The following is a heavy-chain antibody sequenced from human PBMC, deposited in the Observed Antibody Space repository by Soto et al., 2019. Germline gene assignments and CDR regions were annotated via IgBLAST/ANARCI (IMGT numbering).Heavy chain of an antibody. D-gene: IGHD4-17*01. J-gene: IGHJ6*02. Sequence: QVQLVESGGGEGQPGRSLTICCAASGFTFSTYGMHWVRQTPGKGLEWVAGISYDGTNKFYSDSLKGRFTISRDNFKNTLTMQINSLRADDTAVYSCAKDLQSYGDYDYYCYGIDVWGLGTRVTVSS. V-gene: IGHV3-30*18. CDR1: GFTFSTYG. CDR3: AKDLQSYGDYDYYCYGIDV. CDR2: ISYDGTNK.